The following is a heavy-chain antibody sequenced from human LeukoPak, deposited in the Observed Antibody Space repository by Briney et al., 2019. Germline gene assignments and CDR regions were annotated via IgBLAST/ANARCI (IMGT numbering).Heavy chain of an antibody. J-gene: IGHJ6*02. Sequence: PGGSLRLSCAASGFTFSSYWMSWVRQAPGKGLEWVANIKQDGSEKYYVDSVKGRFTISRDNAKNPLYLQMNSLRAEDTALYYCARVRLSGATHYYYYYGMDVWGQGTTVTVSS. CDR2: IKQDGSEK. D-gene: IGHD2-15*01. CDR3: ARVRLSGATHYYYYYGMDV. CDR1: GFTFSSYW. V-gene: IGHV3-7*01.